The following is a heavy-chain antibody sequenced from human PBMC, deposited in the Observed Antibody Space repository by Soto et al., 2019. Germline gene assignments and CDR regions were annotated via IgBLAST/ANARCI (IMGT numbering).Heavy chain of an antibody. CDR1: GFTFSSYG. Sequence: GGSLRLSCAASGFTFSSYGMHWVRQAPGKGLEWVAVIWYDGSNKYYADSVKGRFTISRDNSKNTLYLQMNSLRAEDTAVYYCARTGYYYYYGMDVWGQGTTVTVSS. CDR2: IWYDGSNK. CDR3: ARTGYYYYYGMDV. V-gene: IGHV3-33*01. J-gene: IGHJ6*02. D-gene: IGHD1-1*01.